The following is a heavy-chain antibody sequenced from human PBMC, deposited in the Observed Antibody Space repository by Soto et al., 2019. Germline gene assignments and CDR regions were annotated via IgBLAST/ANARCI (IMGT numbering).Heavy chain of an antibody. CDR2: IYQSGST. CDR1: GGSISSGAYS. J-gene: IGHJ5*02. CDR3: ARGGSGHGDDNWFDP. Sequence: QLQLQESGSGLVKPSQTLSLTCVVSGGSISSGAYSWSWIRQPPGKGLEWIGYIYQSGSTYYNPSLKSRVTISVDTSKNQSSLKVSSVTAADTAVYYCARGGSGHGDDNWFDPWGRGTLVAVSS. D-gene: IGHD4-17*01. V-gene: IGHV4-30-2*01.